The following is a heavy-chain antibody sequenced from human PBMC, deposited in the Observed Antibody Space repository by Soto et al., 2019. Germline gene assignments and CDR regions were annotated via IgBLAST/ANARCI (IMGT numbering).Heavy chain of an antibody. J-gene: IGHJ6*02. CDR3: ARGPTSSNGAWYYDSSGSGGMDV. CDR2: IYHSGST. Sequence: PSETLSLTCAVSGGSISSGGYSWSWIRQPPGKGLEWIGYIYHSGSTYYNPSLKSRVTISVDRSKNQFSLKLSSVTAADTAVYYCARGPTSSNGAWYYDSSGSGGMDVWGQGTTVTVSS. V-gene: IGHV4-30-2*01. CDR1: GGSISSGGYS. D-gene: IGHD3-22*01.